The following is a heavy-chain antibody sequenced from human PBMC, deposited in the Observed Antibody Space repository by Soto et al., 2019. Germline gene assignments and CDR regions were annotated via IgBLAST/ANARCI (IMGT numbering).Heavy chain of an antibody. V-gene: IGHV1-2*02. CDR1: GYTFTGYS. J-gene: IGHJ3*01. CDR3: ARVALSWGSNAFHW. Sequence: QVKLMQSGAEVKKPGASMNVSCKASGYTFTGYSMNWVRQDPGQGLEWVGRINPDSDATNYAKNCKVRGTLTSETTSTTVYFVLSSVRSNDTAVYYCARVALSWGSNAFHWWCQVTMVTVSP. CDR2: INPDSDAT. D-gene: IGHD6-13*01.